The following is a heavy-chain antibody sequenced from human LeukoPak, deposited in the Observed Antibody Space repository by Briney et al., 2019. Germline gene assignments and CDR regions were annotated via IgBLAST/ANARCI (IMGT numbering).Heavy chain of an antibody. CDR1: GYTFTSYY. V-gene: IGHV1-46*01. J-gene: IGHJ6*02. D-gene: IGHD6-19*01. CDR2: INPSGGST. CDR3: ARHSSGWYGYYYYGMDV. Sequence: ASVKVSCKASGYTFTSYYMHWVRQAPGQGLEWMGIINPSGGSTSYAQKFQGRVTMTRDTSTSTVYMELSSLRSEDTAVYYCARHSSGWYGYYYYGMDVWGQGTTVTVSS.